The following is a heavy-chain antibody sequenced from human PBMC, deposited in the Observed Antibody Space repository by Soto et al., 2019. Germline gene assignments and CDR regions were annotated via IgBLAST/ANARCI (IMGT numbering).Heavy chain of an antibody. CDR1: GGSFSCYY. D-gene: IGHD5-18*01. CDR3: ARGGRGYSYA. CDR2: INHSGST. V-gene: IGHV4-34*01. Sequence: PSETLSLTSAVYGGSFSCYYWTWIRQPPGKGLGWIGEINHSGSTNYNPSLKSRVTISVDTSKNQFSLKLSSVTAADTAVYYCARGGRGYSYAWGQGTLVTVSS. J-gene: IGHJ5*02.